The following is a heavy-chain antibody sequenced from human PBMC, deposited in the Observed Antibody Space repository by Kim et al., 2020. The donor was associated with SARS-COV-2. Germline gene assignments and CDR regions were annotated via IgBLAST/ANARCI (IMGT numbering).Heavy chain of an antibody. Sequence: GGATFYADSGKGRFTISTDSSKNTLYLQMNSLRVEDTAVYYCARHDGFDPWGQGTLVTVSS. J-gene: IGHJ5*02. CDR2: GGAT. CDR3: ARHDGFDP. V-gene: IGHV3-66*04.